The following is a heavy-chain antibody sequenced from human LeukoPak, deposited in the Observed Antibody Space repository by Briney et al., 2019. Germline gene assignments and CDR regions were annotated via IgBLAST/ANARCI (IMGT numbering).Heavy chain of an antibody. CDR2: IIPIFGTA. D-gene: IGHD6-13*01. Sequence: ASVKVSCKASGGTFSSYAISWVRQAPGQGLEWMGGIIPIFGTANYAQKFQGRVTITADESTSTAYMELSSLRSEDTAVYYCARAFVPGIAAADYYYYMDVWGKGTTVTVSS. V-gene: IGHV1-69*13. J-gene: IGHJ6*03. CDR1: GGTFSSYA. CDR3: ARAFVPGIAAADYYYYMDV.